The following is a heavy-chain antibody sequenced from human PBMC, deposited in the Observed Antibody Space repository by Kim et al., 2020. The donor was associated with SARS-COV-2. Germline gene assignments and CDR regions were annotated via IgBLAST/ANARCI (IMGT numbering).Heavy chain of an antibody. CDR2: IYYSGST. Sequence: SETLSLTCTVSGGSISSGGYYWSWIRQHPGKGLEWIGYIYYSGSTYYNPSLKSRVTISVDTSKNQFSLTLSSVTAADTAVYYCARTPITMIVVVDAFDIWGQGTMVTVSS. CDR3: ARTPITMIVVVDAFDI. V-gene: IGHV4-31*03. D-gene: IGHD3-22*01. J-gene: IGHJ3*02. CDR1: GGSISSGGYY.